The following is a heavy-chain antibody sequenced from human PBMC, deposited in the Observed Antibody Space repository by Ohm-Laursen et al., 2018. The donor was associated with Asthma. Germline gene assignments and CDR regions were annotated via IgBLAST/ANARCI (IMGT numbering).Heavy chain of an antibody. D-gene: IGHD2-21*02. Sequence: SLRLSCTASGFTFSTYAMHWVRQAPGKGLEWVAVISYEGSNKYYADSVKGRFSISRDNSKSTLYLQMSSLRAEDTAVYYCVLAYCGGDCYASDAFDIWGQGTMVTVSS. V-gene: IGHV3-30*14. CDR2: ISYEGSNK. J-gene: IGHJ3*02. CDR1: GFTFSTYA. CDR3: VLAYCGGDCYASDAFDI.